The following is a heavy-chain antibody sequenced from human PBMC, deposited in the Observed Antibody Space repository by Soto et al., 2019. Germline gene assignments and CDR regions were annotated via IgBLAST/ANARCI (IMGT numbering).Heavy chain of an antibody. V-gene: IGHV1-69*01. CDR3: ASLDDYGDYVRSDAFDI. J-gene: IGHJ3*02. D-gene: IGHD4-17*01. CDR1: GGTFSSYA. Sequence: QVQLVQSGAEVKKPGSSVKVSCKASGGTFSSYAISWVRQAPGQGLEWMGGIIPIFGTANYAQKFQGRVTITADESTSTVYMELSSLRSEDTAVYYCASLDDYGDYVRSDAFDIWGQGTMVTVSS. CDR2: IIPIFGTA.